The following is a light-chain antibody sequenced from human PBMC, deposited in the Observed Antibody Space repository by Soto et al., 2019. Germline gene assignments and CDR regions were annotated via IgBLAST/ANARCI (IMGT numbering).Light chain of an antibody. J-gene: IGKJ1*01. Sequence: EIVLTQSPGTLSLSPGERAILSYRASQTVNSNLGWYQQKPGQAPRLLIYGATTRATGIPARFSGSGSGTEFTLNIRRLQSEDFAVYYCQQYAVWPTQTFGPGTRGDIK. CDR3: QQYAVWPTQT. CDR1: QTVNSN. V-gene: IGKV3D-15*01. CDR2: GAT.